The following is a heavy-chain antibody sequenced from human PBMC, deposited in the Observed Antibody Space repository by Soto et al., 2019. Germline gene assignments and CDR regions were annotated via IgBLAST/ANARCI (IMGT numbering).Heavy chain of an antibody. CDR3: ARGIAKGQLEP. D-gene: IGHD2-15*01. J-gene: IGHJ5*02. CDR2: INPDNGNT. Sequence: QVQLVQSGAEVKKPGASVKISCKASGYTFTRYTMNWVRQAPGQRLEWMGWINPDNGNTKSSQKFQDRVIITRDTSASTAYMDLSSLRSEDTAVYYCARGIAKGQLEPWGQGTLDTVSS. V-gene: IGHV1-3*01. CDR1: GYTFTRYT.